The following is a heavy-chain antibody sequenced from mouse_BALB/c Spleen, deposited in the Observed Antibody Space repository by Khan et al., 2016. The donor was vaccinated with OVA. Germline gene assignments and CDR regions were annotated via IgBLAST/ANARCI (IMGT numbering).Heavy chain of an antibody. D-gene: IGHD2-14*01. CDR2: ISDGGSYT. J-gene: IGHJ3*01. CDR3: AREWGLYRYAWFAY. V-gene: IGHV5-4*02. Sequence: EVELVESGGGLVKPGGSLKLSCAASAFTFSDYYMYWVRQTPDKRLEWVATISDGGSYTYYPDSVKGRFTISRDNAPNNLYLQMNSLKSEDTAMYYCAREWGLYRYAWFAYWGQGTLVTVSA. CDR1: AFTFSDYY.